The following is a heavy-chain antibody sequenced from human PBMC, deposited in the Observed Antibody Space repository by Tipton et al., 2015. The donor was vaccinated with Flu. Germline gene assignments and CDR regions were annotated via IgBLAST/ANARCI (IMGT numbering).Heavy chain of an antibody. Sequence: GSLRLSCAASGFTFPNYDMHWVRQTPGKGLEWVAYIPFDGTDDTETYYADSVKGRFTISRDNSKNTLYLQMDSLRADDTAIYYCAKMVARGVLGDYWGRGTLVTVSS. J-gene: IGHJ4*02. CDR3: AKMVARGVLGDY. V-gene: IGHV3-30*02. CDR1: GFTFPNYD. CDR2: IPFDGTDDTET. D-gene: IGHD3-10*01.